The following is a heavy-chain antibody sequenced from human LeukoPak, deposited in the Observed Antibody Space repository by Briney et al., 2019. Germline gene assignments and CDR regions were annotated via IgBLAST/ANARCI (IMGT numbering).Heavy chain of an antibody. Sequence: PGGSLRLSCAASGFTFSSYGLSWVRQAPGKGLEWVSAISDSGSDTYYADSVKGRFTISKDNSKNTLYLQMNSLRAEDTAAYYCAKRVPYSSSSVYFDSWGQGTLVTVSS. D-gene: IGHD6-6*01. CDR1: GFTFSSYG. CDR3: AKRVPYSSSSVYFDS. CDR2: ISDSGSDT. J-gene: IGHJ4*02. V-gene: IGHV3-23*01.